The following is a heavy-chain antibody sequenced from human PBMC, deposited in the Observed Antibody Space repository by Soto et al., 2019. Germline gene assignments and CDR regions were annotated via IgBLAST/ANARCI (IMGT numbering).Heavy chain of an antibody. V-gene: IGHV1-18*01. D-gene: IGHD5-12*01. CDR1: GYTFTIYG. CDR3: ARALGYSGYAGMDV. CDR2: ISPDNGNT. J-gene: IGHJ6*02. Sequence: QVQLVQSGGEVKKPGASVKVSCKASGYTFTIYGINWVRQAHGQGLEWMGWISPDNGNTNYAQKLQGRVTMTTDTCTRTAYMEVRSPRPDETAVYCCARALGYSGYAGMDVWGQGTTVSVSS.